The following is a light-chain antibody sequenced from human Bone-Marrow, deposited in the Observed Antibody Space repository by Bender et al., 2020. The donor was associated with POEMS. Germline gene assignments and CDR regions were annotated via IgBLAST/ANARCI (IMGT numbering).Light chain of an antibody. CDR2: EGS. Sequence: HSALIQPRSVSGSPGQSVTISCTGASSDVGTYNYVSWYQHHPGKAPKLMIYEGSKRPSGVSNRFSGSKSGNTASLTISGLQAEDEADYYCCSYAGSSTSVVFGGGTKLTVL. CDR3: CSYAGSSTSVV. V-gene: IGLV2-23*01. CDR1: SSDVGTYNY. J-gene: IGLJ2*01.